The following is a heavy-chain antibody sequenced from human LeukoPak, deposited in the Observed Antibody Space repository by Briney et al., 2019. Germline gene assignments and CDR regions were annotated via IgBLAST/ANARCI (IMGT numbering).Heavy chain of an antibody. D-gene: IGHD3-3*01. V-gene: IGHV4-39*01. Sequence: LETLSLTCTVSGGSISSSSYYWGWIRQPPGKGLEWIGSIYYSGSTYYNPSLKSRVTISVDTSKNQFSLKLSSVTAADTAVYYCASLRFLEWFFGTTSEYYFDYWGQGTLVTVSS. J-gene: IGHJ4*02. CDR2: IYYSGST. CDR1: GGSISSSSYY. CDR3: ASLRFLEWFFGTTSEYYFDY.